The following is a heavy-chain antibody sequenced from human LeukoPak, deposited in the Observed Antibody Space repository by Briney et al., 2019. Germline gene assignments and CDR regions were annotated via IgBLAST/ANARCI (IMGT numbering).Heavy chain of an antibody. CDR1: GGSISSYY. V-gene: IGHV4-59*01. J-gene: IGHJ6*03. CDR3: ARGDRSIAARYIMDV. Sequence: SETLSLTCTVSGGSISSYYWSWIRQPPGKGLEWIGYIYYSGSTNYNPSLKSRVTISVDTSKNQFSLKLSSVTAADTAVYYCARGDRSIAARYIMDVWGKGTTVTVSS. CDR2: IYYSGST. D-gene: IGHD6-6*01.